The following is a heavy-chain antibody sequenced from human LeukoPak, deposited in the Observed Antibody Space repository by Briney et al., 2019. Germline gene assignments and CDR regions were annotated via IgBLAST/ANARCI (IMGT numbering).Heavy chain of an antibody. D-gene: IGHD3-10*01. CDR3: ATDLMVRGVWDY. V-gene: IGHV1-24*01. CDR2: FDPEDGET. J-gene: IGHJ4*02. CDR1: GYTLTELS. Sequence: EASVKVSCKVSGYTLTELSMHWVRQAPGTGLEWMGGFDPEDGETIYAQKFQGRVTMTEDTSTDTAYMELSSLRSEDTAVYYCATDLMVRGVWDYWGQGTLVTVSS.